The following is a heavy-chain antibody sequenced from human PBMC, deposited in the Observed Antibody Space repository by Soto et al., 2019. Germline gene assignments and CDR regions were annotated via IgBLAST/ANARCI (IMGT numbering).Heavy chain of an antibody. CDR1: LFTCSSYS. D-gene: IGHD2-21*02. CDR3: ARAVVTGIVDYFDY. Sequence: PARPLRDSCSSSLFTCSSYSMNSVLHSPGKGLEWVSYISSSSSAIFYADSVKGRFTISRDNAKNLLYMQMNSLRDEDTAVYYCARAVVTGIVDYFDYWGQGTLVTVSS. CDR2: ISSSSSAI. J-gene: IGHJ4*02. V-gene: IGHV3-48*02.